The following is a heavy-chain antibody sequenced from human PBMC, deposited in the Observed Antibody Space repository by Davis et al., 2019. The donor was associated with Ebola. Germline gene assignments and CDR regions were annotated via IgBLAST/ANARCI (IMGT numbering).Heavy chain of an antibody. D-gene: IGHD3-10*01. Sequence: GASLKISCEGSGFSSSHSDMNWVRQAPGKGLEWVSNINYNGDKTYYADSVKGRFTLSRDNVKNKMYLEMTTLRVEDTAVYYCVQDPNWELGYWGQGALVTVS. CDR3: VQDPNWELGY. J-gene: IGHJ4*02. CDR2: INYNGDKT. V-gene: IGHV3-23*01. CDR1: GFSSSHSD.